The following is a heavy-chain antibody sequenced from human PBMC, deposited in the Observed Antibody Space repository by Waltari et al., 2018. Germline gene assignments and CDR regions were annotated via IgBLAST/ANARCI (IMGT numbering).Heavy chain of an antibody. CDR2: ISYDGSNK. J-gene: IGHJ4*02. Sequence: QVQLVESGGGVVQPGRSLGLSCAASGFTFSSYAMHWVRRAPGKGLEWVAFISYDGSNKYYADSVKGRFTISRDNSKNTLYLQMNSLRAEDTAVYYCATDIVGATRGYDYWGQGTLVTVSS. V-gene: IGHV3-30-3*01. CDR1: GFTFSSYA. D-gene: IGHD1-26*01. CDR3: ATDIVGATRGYDY.